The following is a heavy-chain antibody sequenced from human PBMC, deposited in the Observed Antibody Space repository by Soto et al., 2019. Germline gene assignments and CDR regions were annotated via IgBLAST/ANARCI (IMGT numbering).Heavy chain of an antibody. CDR1: GGSISSYY. D-gene: IGHD3-10*01. CDR2: IYYSGST. J-gene: IGHJ5*02. CDR3: ARDYYGSGSLRWFDP. V-gene: IGHV4-59*12. Sequence: SETLSLTCTVSGGSISSYYWSWIRQPPGKGLEWIGYIYYSGSTNYNPSLKSRVTISVDTSKSQFSLKLSSVTAADTAVYYCARDYYGSGSLRWFDPWGQGARVTVSS.